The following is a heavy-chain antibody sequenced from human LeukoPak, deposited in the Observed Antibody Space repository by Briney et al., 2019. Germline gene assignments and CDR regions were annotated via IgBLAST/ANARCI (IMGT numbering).Heavy chain of an antibody. V-gene: IGHV3-21*01. CDR1: GFTFSSYS. CDR2: ISGSSSYI. J-gene: IGHJ4*02. CDR3: ARELMSTYPALIDY. Sequence: GGSLRLSCAASGFTFSSYSMNWVRQAPGKGLEWVSSISGSSSYIYYADSVKGRFTISRDNAKNSLYLQMNSLRAEDTAVYYCARELMSTYPALIDYWGQGTLVTVSS.